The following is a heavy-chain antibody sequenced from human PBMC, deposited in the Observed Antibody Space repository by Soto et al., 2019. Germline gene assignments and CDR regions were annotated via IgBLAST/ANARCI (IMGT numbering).Heavy chain of an antibody. CDR1: GYTFTIYA. CDR3: ARVGYDSSGLDFDY. V-gene: IGHV1-3*05. CDR2: INPGNGNT. Sequence: QVQLVQSGAEEKKPGASVKVSFKASGYTFTIYAMHWVRRARGQRLEWMGWINPGNGNTKYSQKVQGRVTITRDTSASTAYMELSSLRSEDTAVYYCARVGYDSSGLDFDYWGHGTLVTVSS. D-gene: IGHD3-22*01. J-gene: IGHJ4*01.